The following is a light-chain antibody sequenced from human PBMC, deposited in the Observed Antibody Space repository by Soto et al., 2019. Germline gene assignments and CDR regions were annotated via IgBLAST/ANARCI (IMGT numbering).Light chain of an antibody. Sequence: ENVLTQSPGTLSLSPGKRATLSFRASQSVSSYLAWYQQKPGQAPRLLIYDASNRATGIPARFSGSGSGTDFTLTISSLEPEDFAVYYCQQRSNWPLFGQGTRLEI. V-gene: IGKV3-11*01. J-gene: IGKJ5*01. CDR1: QSVSSY. CDR2: DAS. CDR3: QQRSNWPL.